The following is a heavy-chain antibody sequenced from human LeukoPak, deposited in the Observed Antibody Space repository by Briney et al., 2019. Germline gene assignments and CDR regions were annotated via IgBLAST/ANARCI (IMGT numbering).Heavy chain of an antibody. J-gene: IGHJ4*02. Sequence: SVKVSCKACVYTFTSYYMHWVRQAPGQGLEWMGIINPSGGSTSYAQKFQGRVTMTRDMSTSTVYMELSSLGSEDTAVYYCARWGALYEVGLDCWGQGTMVTVSS. CDR2: INPSGGST. CDR3: ARWGALYEVGLDC. V-gene: IGHV1-46*01. CDR1: VYTFTSYY. D-gene: IGHD3-16*01.